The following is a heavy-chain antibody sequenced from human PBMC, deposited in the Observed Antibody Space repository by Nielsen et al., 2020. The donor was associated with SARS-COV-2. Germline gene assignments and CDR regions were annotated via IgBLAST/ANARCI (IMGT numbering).Heavy chain of an antibody. D-gene: IGHD3-10*01. V-gene: IGHV1-3*01. CDR3: ASLSYGSGSMAFDI. J-gene: IGHJ3*02. CDR2: INAGNGNT. Sequence: ASVKVSCKASGYTFTSYAMHWVRQAPGQRLEWMGWINAGNGNTKYSQKFQGRVTITRDTSASTAYMELSSLRSEYTAVCYCASLSYGSGSMAFDIWGQGTMVTVSS. CDR1: GYTFTSYA.